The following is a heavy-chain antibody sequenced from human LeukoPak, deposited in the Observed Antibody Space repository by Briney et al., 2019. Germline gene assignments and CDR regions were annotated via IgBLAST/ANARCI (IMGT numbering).Heavy chain of an antibody. D-gene: IGHD3-10*01. CDR3: ARHSLGEFFENYFDY. CDR1: GGSISSYY. CDR2: IYYSGSN. J-gene: IGHJ4*02. V-gene: IGHV4-59*08. Sequence: PSETLSLTCTVSGGSISSYYWSWIRQPPGKDWMGCGNIYYSGSNNYNPSLKSRVTISVDTSKNQFSLKLSSVTAADTAVYYCARHSLGEFFENYFDYWGQGTLVTVSS.